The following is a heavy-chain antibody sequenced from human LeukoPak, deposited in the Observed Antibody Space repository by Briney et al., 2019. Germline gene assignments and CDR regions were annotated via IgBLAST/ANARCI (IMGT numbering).Heavy chain of an antibody. V-gene: IGHV3-23*01. CDR2: ISGSGGST. CDR1: GFTFSSYA. CDR3: GRPLQLGNYYYALDV. J-gene: IGHJ6*02. D-gene: IGHD7-27*01. Sequence: GGSLRLSCAASGFTFSSYAMSWVRQAPGKGLEWVSAISGSGGSTYYADSVKGRFTISRDNSKNTLYLQMNSLRAEDTAVYYCGRPLQLGNYYYALDVWGQGTTVTVSS.